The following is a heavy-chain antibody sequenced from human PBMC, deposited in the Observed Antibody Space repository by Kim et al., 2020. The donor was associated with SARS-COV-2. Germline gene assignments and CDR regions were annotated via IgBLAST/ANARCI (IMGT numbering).Heavy chain of an antibody. Sequence: SLKSRVTMSVDTSKNQFSLKLSSVTAADTAVYYCARDNGALRFTYYYMDVWGKGTTVTVSS. V-gene: IGHV4-4*07. J-gene: IGHJ6*03. CDR3: ARDNGALRFTYYYMDV. D-gene: IGHD3-3*01.